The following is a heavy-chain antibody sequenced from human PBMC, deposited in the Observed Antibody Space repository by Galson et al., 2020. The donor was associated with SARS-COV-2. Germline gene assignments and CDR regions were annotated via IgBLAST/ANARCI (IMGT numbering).Heavy chain of an antibody. CDR3: ARGTRDVTMMVMVVTKASYYLDF. J-gene: IGHJ4*02. Sequence: SQASKTLSLTCAVYGGAFRGYYCGWIRQPQGKGLEWFGEINPTGGISYNPSLKSRVTISKDTSTSQFSLSLSSVTAADTAMYYCARGTRDVTMMVMVVTKASYYLDFWGQGSLVTVSS. V-gene: IGHV4-34*01. CDR1: GGAFRGYY. D-gene: IGHD3-22*01. CDR2: INPTGGI.